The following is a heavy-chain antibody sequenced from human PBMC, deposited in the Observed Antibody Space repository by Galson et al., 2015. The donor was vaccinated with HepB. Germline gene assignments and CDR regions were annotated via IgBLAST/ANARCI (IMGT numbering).Heavy chain of an antibody. J-gene: IGHJ3*01. D-gene: IGHD2-15*01. Sequence: SLRLSCAASGFIFSAYSINWVRQAPGKGLEWISYISSSSATIYYADSVKGRFTVSRDTGNDSLYLQMNSLRDEDTAVYYCARVGYCSGGRCDSSAFDLWGQGTMVTVSS. V-gene: IGHV3-48*02. CDR2: ISSSSATI. CDR3: ARVGYCSGGRCDSSAFDL. CDR1: GFIFSAYS.